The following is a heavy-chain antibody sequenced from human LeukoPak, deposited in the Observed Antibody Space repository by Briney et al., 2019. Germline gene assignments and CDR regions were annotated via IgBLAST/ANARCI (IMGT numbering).Heavy chain of an antibody. CDR1: GFTFDDYA. J-gene: IGHJ4*02. D-gene: IGHD2-2*01. CDR3: ARGDGSSSYLIDY. V-gene: IGHV3-9*01. Sequence: GRCLRLSCAASGFTFDDYAMHWVRQSPGKGLEWVSGIIWNSDSIGYADSVKGRFIISRDDAKNSLYLQMNSLRAEDTALYYCARGDGSSSYLIDYWGQGTLVTVPS. CDR2: IIWNSDSI.